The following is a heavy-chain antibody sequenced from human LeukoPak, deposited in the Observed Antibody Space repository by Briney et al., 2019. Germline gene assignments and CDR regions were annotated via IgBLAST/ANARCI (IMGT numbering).Heavy chain of an antibody. D-gene: IGHD3-10*01. J-gene: IGHJ4*02. CDR2: INPNSGGT. CDR1: GYTFTGYY. Sequence: ASVKVSCTASGYTFTGYYMHWVRQAPGQGLEWMGWINPNSGGTNYAQKFQGRVTMTRDTSISTAYMELSRLRSDDTAVYYCARDLYGSGSYYNVPFDYWGQGTLVTVSS. V-gene: IGHV1-2*02. CDR3: ARDLYGSGSYYNVPFDY.